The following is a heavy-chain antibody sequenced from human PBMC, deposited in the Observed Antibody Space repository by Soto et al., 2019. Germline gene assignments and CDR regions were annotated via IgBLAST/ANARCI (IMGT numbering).Heavy chain of an antibody. V-gene: IGHV3-23*01. CDR1: GFPFSSYA. CDR2: ISGSGGST. Sequence: GGSLRLSCAASGFPFSSYAMSWVRQAPGKGLEWVSAISGSGGSTYYADSVKGRFTISRDNSKNTLYLQMNSLRAEDTAVYYCATTGRGVLEYQFGEFDYWGQGTLVTVSS. J-gene: IGHJ4*02. D-gene: IGHD3-10*01. CDR3: ATTGRGVLEYQFGEFDY.